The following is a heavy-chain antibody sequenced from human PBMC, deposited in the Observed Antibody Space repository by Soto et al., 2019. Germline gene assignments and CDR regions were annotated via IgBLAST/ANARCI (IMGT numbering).Heavy chain of an antibody. D-gene: IGHD2-8*01. V-gene: IGHV4-4*02. CDR3: ARRTWGMDV. CDR1: SGSIRSSNW. CDR2: IFHNGNT. J-gene: IGHJ6*02. Sequence: PSETLSLTCAVSSGSIRSSNWWSWVRQSPGKGLEWIGEIFHNGNTYYSPSLNSRVTISVDTSKNQFSLNLRSVTAADTAVYYCARRTWGMDVWGQGTTVTVSS.